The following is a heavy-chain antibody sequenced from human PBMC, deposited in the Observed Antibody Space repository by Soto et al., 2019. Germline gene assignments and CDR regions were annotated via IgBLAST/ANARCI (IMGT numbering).Heavy chain of an antibody. J-gene: IGHJ5*02. CDR3: ARDYVWGSYRLNWFDP. V-gene: IGHV1-8*01. CDR1: GYTFTSYD. Sequence: ASVKVSCKASGYTFTSYDINWVRQATGQGLEWMGWMNPNSGNTGYAQKFQGRVTMTRNTSISTAYMDLSSLRSEDTAVYYCARDYVWGSYRLNWFDPWGQVTLVTVSS. CDR2: MNPNSGNT. D-gene: IGHD3-16*02.